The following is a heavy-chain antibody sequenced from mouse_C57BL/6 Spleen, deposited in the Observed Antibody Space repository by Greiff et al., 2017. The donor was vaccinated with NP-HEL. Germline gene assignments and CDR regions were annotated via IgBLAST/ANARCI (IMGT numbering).Heavy chain of an antibody. Sequence: VQLQQSGAELARPGASVKLSCKASGYTFTSYGISWVKQRTGPGLEWIGEIYPRSGNTYYNEKFKGKATLTADKSSSTAYMELRSLTSEDSAVYFCARSPDGYYGDYWGQGTTLTVSS. CDR3: ARSPDGYYGDY. CDR1: GYTFTSYG. J-gene: IGHJ2*01. D-gene: IGHD2-3*01. CDR2: IYPRSGNT. V-gene: IGHV1-81*01.